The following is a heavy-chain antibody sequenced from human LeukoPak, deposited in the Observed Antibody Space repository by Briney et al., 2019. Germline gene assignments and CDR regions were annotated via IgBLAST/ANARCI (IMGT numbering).Heavy chain of an antibody. CDR2: IYYSGST. Sequence: SETLSLTCTVSGGSISSSSYYWGWIRQPPGKGLEWIGSIYYSGSTYYNPSLKSRVTISVDTSKNQFSLKLSSVTAADTAVYYCAGITGTPGAFDIWGQGTMVTVSS. V-gene: IGHV4-39*01. D-gene: IGHD1-7*01. J-gene: IGHJ3*02. CDR1: GGSISSSSYY. CDR3: AGITGTPGAFDI.